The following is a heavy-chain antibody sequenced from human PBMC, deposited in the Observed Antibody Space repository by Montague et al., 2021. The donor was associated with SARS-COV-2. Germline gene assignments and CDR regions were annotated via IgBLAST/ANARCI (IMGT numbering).Heavy chain of an antibody. CDR1: GFSFSLYW. V-gene: IGHV3-74*01. J-gene: IGHJ4*02. CDR2: LDEYWGTP. D-gene: IGHD1-26*01. CDR3: VRDLVGKDDF. Sequence: SLRLSCAASGFSFSLYWMHLVRQAPGKGLVWVSRLDEYWGTPNYSDSWRGLFTISRDNAKSTLYLQLNSLRAEATAVSYCVRDLVGKDDFWGPGTQVTVSS.